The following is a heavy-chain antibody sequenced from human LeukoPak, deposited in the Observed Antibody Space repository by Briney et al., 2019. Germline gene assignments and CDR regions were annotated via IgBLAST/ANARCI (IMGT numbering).Heavy chain of an antibody. CDR2: LGGSGADI. CDR3: ARCVLGGYCSSTCCYWHDYYYSYYMDV. CDR1: GFTFSSYA. D-gene: IGHD2-2*01. V-gene: IGHV3-23*01. J-gene: IGHJ6*03. Sequence: GGSLRLSCAASGFTFSSYAMSWVRQAPGKGLEWVSGLGGSGADIFYADSVKGRFTISRDNSKNTLYLQMNSLRAEDTAVYYCARCVLGGYCSSTCCYWHDYYYSYYMDVWGKGTTVTVSS.